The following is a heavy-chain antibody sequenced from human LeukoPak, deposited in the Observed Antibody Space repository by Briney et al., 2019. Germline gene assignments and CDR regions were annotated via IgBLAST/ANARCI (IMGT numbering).Heavy chain of an antibody. CDR1: GFTFSSYE. CDR3: AELGITMIGGV. V-gene: IGHV3-48*03. D-gene: IGHD3-10*02. J-gene: IGHJ6*04. Sequence: GGSLRLSCAASGFTFSSYEMNWVRQAPGKGLEWVSYISSSGSAIYYADSVKGRFTTSRDNAKNSLYLQMNSLRAEDTAVYYCAELGITMIGGVWGKGTTVTISS. CDR2: ISSSGSAI.